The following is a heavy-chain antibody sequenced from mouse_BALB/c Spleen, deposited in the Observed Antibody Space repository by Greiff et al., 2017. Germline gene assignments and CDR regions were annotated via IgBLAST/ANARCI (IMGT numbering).Heavy chain of an antibody. CDR2: IYPGNSDT. CDR3: TRPGSANWAYYYAMDY. CDR1: GYTFTSYW. V-gene: IGHV1-5*01. Sequence: DVKLQESGTVLARPGASVKMSCKASGYTFTSYWMHWVKQRPGQGLEWIGAIYPGNSDTSYNQKFKGKAKLTAVTSTSSAYMELSSLTNEDSAVYYCTRPGSANWAYYYAMDYWGQGTSVTVSS. D-gene: IGHD4-1*01. J-gene: IGHJ4*01.